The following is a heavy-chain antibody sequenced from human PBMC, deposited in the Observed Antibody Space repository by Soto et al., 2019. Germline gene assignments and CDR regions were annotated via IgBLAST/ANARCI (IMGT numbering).Heavy chain of an antibody. CDR1: GFTFSNAW. V-gene: IGHV3-15*01. CDR2: IKSKTDGGTT. Sequence: EVQLVESGGGLVKPGGSLRLSCAASGFTFSNAWMSWVRQAPGKGLEWVGRIKSKTDGGTTDYAAPVKGRFTISRDDSKNTLYLQMNSLKTEDTAVYYCTGRDPDWYFDLWGRGTLVTVSS. J-gene: IGHJ2*01. CDR3: TGRDPDWYFDL.